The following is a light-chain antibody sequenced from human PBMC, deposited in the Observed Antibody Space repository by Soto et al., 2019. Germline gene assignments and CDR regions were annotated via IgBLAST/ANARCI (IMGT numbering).Light chain of an antibody. CDR3: CSYAGSYTFV. CDR2: DVS. Sequence: QSALTQPRSVSGSPGQSVTISCTGTSSDVGGYNSVSWYQHHPGKAPKLMINDVSDRPSGVPDRFSGSKSGNTASLTTSGLQAEDEADYYCCSYAGSYTFVFASGTKLTVL. V-gene: IGLV2-11*01. CDR1: SSDVGGYNS. J-gene: IGLJ1*01.